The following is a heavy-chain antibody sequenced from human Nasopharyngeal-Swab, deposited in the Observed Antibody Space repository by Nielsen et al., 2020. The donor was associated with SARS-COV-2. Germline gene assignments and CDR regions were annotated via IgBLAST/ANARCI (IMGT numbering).Heavy chain of an antibody. J-gene: IGHJ4*02. V-gene: IGHV4-59*01. Sequence: SETLSLTCTVSGGSLSSYYWTWILQPPCRGLVWIVYIYYSGSTNYNPSLESRVTMSVDTSKNQFSLNLSSVTAADTAVYYCAVIPPGRWYFDYWGQGTLVTVSS. CDR3: AVIPPGRWYFDY. CDR1: GGSLSSYY. CDR2: IYYSGST. D-gene: IGHD2-21*01.